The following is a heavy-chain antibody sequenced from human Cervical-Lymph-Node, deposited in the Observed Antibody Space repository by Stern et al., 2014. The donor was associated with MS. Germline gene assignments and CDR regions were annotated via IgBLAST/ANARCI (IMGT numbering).Heavy chain of an antibody. D-gene: IGHD2-8*02. CDR2: VYYGGPT. V-gene: IGHV4-39*01. J-gene: IGHJ4*02. Sequence: QVQLQESGPGLVKPSETLSLTCVVSGDSISSYTHYWAWIRQPPGKGLEWIGGVYYGGPTYYTPSLKSPVTISVDTSKNHFPLGLNSVTAADTAVYYCAKHACTGAACPFDLWGQGTLVTVSS. CDR3: AKHACTGAACPFDL. CDR1: GDSISSYTHY.